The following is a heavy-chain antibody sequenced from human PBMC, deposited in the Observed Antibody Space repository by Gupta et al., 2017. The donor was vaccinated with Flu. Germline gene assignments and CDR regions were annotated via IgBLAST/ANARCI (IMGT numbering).Heavy chain of an antibody. CDR1: GFNFSSYP. CDR2: MRSRGSAT. J-gene: IGHJ6*02. Sequence: EVQLVESGGGLVKPGGPLRLSCPGSGFNFSSYPIHWLRQAPGTGLEGVASMRSRGSATHTAASVEGRFKICRENQQKSVFLQMNRMGLGENAVYYWTRVGTRGGMEVWGQGTPVTVSS. V-gene: IGHV3-21*01. CDR3: TRVGTRGGMEV. D-gene: IGHD1-7*01.